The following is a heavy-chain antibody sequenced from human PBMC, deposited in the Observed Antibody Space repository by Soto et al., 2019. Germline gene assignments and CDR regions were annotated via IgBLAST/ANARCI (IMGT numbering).Heavy chain of an antibody. D-gene: IGHD6-19*01. CDR2: VTHSGTA. V-gene: IGHV4-30-2*01. Sequence: SETLSLTCAVSGGSIDGGAFSLSWIRQPPGKGLEWIGYVTHSGTAYSIPSLNGRLTLSVDSSQTQFSLKLTSVTAADSAFYYCARIHRAQSSLDYWGRGILVTVSS. J-gene: IGHJ4*02. CDR3: ARIHRAQSSLDY. CDR1: GGSIDGGAFS.